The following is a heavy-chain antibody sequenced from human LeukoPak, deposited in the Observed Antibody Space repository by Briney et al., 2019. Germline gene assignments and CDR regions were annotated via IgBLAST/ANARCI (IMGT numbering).Heavy chain of an antibody. J-gene: IGHJ4*02. CDR3: VRVGHTSGWDFDY. CDR1: GYTFTGYY. CDR2: INPNSGGT. D-gene: IGHD6-19*01. Sequence: GASVKVSCKASGYTFTGYYMHWVRQAPGQGLEWMGFINPNSGGTNYAQKFQGRVTMTRDTSVSTAYMELSRLTSDDTAVYYCVRVGHTSGWDFDYWGQGTLVTVSS. V-gene: IGHV1-2*02.